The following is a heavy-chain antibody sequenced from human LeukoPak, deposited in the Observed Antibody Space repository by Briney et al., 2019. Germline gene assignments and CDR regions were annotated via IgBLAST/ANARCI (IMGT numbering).Heavy chain of an antibody. CDR3: AKGDLYGSGSYTD. CDR1: GFTFDDYT. D-gene: IGHD3-10*01. Sequence: GGSLRLSCAASGFTFDDYTMHWVRQAPGKGLEWVSLISWDGGSTYYADSVKGRFTISRDNSKNSLYLQMNSLRTEDTALYYCAKGDLYGSGSYTDWGQGTLVTVPS. CDR2: ISWDGGST. J-gene: IGHJ4*02. V-gene: IGHV3-43*01.